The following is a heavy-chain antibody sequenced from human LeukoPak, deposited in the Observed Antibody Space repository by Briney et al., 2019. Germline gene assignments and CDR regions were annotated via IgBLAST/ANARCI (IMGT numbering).Heavy chain of an antibody. CDR2: ISDTGGRT. V-gene: IGHV3-23*01. CDR3: AXGGQDFDFWRFDL. D-gene: IGHD3-3*01. CDR1: GFSFSDSA. Sequence: TGGSLRLSCASSGFSFSDSAVSWVRHSPGEGLKWVSSISDTGGRTYYADSVKGRFTITRDNSRNTVNLQMNGLRADDTARYYCAXGGQDFDFWRFDLWGQGILVIVSS. J-gene: IGHJ5*02.